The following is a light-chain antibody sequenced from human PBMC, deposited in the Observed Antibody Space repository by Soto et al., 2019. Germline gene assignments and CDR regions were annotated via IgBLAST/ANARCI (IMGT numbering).Light chain of an antibody. CDR2: RVS. V-gene: IGKV3-20*01. J-gene: IGKJ3*01. Sequence: EIVLTQSPGTLSLSPGDGATLSCRARQAFDTYLAWYQQKPGQAPRLLIYRVSSRATGIPDRFSGSGSGTDFTLTISRLEPEDFAVYYCHYYADSPGSFGPGTKVEIK. CDR3: HYYADSPGS. CDR1: QAFDTY.